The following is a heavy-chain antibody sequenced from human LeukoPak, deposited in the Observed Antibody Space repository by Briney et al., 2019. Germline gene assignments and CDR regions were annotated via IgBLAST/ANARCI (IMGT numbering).Heavy chain of an antibody. V-gene: IGHV3-21*01. CDR2: ISSSSSYI. D-gene: IGHD2-21*02. Sequence: GGSLRLSCAASGFPFSNYYMNWVRQAPGKGLEWVSSISSSSSYIYYADSVKGRFTISRDNAKNSLYLQMNSLRAEDTAVYYCARDRVVTAMDWGQGTLVTVSS. CDR3: ARDRVVTAMD. CDR1: GFPFSNYY. J-gene: IGHJ4*02.